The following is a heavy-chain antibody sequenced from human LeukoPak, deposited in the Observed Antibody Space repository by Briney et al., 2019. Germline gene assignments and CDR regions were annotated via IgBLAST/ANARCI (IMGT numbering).Heavy chain of an antibody. V-gene: IGHV3-23*01. J-gene: IGHJ5*02. CDR3: APGGPYDFWSGYPITKTFDP. Sequence: AGGSLRLSCAASGFTFSSYAMSCVRQAPGKGLEWVSAISGSGGSTYYADSVKGRFTISRDNSKNTLYLQMNSLRAEDTAVYYCAPGGPYDFWSGYPITKTFDPWGQGTLVTVSS. CDR1: GFTFSSYA. D-gene: IGHD3-3*01. CDR2: ISGSGGST.